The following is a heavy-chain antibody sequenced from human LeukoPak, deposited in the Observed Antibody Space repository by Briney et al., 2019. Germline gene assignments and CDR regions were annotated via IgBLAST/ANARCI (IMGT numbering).Heavy chain of an antibody. Sequence: GGSLRLSCAASGFTVSSKLMTWVRQSPGRGLEWLSSSYSAGATYYADSVKGRFTISRDHSNNSVSLQMTNLRVEDTAIYYCARGASRITWPGIDYWGQGTLVTVSS. CDR3: ARGASRITWPGIDY. CDR1: GFTVSSKL. V-gene: IGHV3-53*01. J-gene: IGHJ4*02. D-gene: IGHD3-10*01. CDR2: SYSAGAT.